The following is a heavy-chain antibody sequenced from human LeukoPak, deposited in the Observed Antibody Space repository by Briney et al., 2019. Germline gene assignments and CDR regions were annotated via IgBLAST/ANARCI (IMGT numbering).Heavy chain of an antibody. CDR3: ARVGPDY. J-gene: IGHJ4*02. CDR1: GFTLSSYW. V-gene: IGHV3-7*05. CDR2: IKQDGSEK. Sequence: GGSLRLSCAASGFTLSSYWMSWVRQAPGKGLEWVANIKQDGSEKYYVDSVKGRFTISRDNAKDSLYLQMNSLRAEDTAVYYCARVGPDYWGQGTLVTVSS.